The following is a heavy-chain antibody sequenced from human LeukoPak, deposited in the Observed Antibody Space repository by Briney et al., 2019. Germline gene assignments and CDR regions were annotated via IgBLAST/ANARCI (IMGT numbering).Heavy chain of an antibody. J-gene: IGHJ4*02. V-gene: IGHV4-30-2*01. CDR1: GGSISSGDFP. D-gene: IGHD3-10*01. Sequence: PSQTLSLTCAVSGGSISSGDFPWSWIRQPPGKGLEWIGYIFHTGHTSYNPSLKSRVTISVDMSKSQLSLRLTSVTAADTAVYYCARGFYGAGSHLDYWGQGTLVTVSS. CDR3: ARGFYGAGSHLDY. CDR2: IFHTGHT.